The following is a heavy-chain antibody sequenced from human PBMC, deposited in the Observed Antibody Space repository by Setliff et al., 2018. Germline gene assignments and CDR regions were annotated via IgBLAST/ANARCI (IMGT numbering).Heavy chain of an antibody. CDR3: AKGNLGYCSGGICYPFDY. Sequence: PGGSLRLSCAASGFTFSSYAMSWVRQAPGKGLEWVSAITGNGGSTYYADSVKGRFTIARDNSKTSLYLEMYSLRAEDTAVYYCAKGNLGYCSGGICYPFDYWGQGSLVTVSS. J-gene: IGHJ4*02. CDR2: ITGNGGST. CDR1: GFTFSSYA. V-gene: IGHV3-23*01. D-gene: IGHD2-15*01.